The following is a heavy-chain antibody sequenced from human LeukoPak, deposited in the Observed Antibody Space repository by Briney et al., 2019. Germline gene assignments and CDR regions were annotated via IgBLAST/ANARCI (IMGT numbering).Heavy chain of an antibody. J-gene: IGHJ4*02. CDR1: GGSISSYY. D-gene: IGHD3-22*01. Sequence: MTSETLSLTCTVSGGSISSYYWSWIRQPPGKGLEWIGYIYYSGSTNYNPSLKSRVTISVDTSKNQFSLKLSSVTAADTAVYYCARVPYYDSSGYFDYWGQGTLVTVSS. V-gene: IGHV4-59*01. CDR2: IYYSGST. CDR3: ARVPYYDSSGYFDY.